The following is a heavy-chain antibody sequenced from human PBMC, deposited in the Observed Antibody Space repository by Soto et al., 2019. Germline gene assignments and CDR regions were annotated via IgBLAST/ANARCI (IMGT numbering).Heavy chain of an antibody. CDR3: ARGGNTNWRYFDY. Sequence: EVHLVESGGGLVQPGGSLRLSCAASGFTLSDYYMDWLRQAPGEGLEWVGRTRNRANRHTTEYAASVKGRFTISRDDSSNSLYLQINSLKTEDTAVYYCARGGNTNWRYFDYWGQGTLVTVSS. D-gene: IGHD1-1*01. V-gene: IGHV3-72*01. J-gene: IGHJ4*02. CDR1: GFTLSDYY. CDR2: TRNRANRHTT.